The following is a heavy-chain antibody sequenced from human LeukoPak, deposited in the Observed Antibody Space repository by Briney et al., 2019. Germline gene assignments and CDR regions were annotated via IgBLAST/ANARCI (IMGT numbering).Heavy chain of an antibody. CDR3: AKTALAVAGIVPVESELDY. CDR1: GFTFSSYA. Sequence: PGGSLRLSCAASGFTFSSYALSWVRQAPGKGLEWVSAISGSGGSTYYADSVKGRFTISRDNSKNTLYLQMNSLRGEDTAVYYCAKTALAVAGIVPVESELDYWGQGTLVTVSS. V-gene: IGHV3-23*01. CDR2: ISGSGGST. D-gene: IGHD6-19*01. J-gene: IGHJ4*02.